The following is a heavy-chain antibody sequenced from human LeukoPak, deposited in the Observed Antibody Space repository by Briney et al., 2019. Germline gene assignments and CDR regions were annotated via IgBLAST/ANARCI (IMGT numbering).Heavy chain of an antibody. D-gene: IGHD2-15*01. CDR1: GGSISTSSYY. Sequence: SETLSLTCTVSGGSISTSSYYWGWVRQPPGKGLEWIGNIYYRGSTYYNPSLKSRVTISVDTSKNQFSLKLSSATAADTAVYYCAVYCSGGSCSISRGYYFGMDVWGQGTTVIVSS. CDR3: AVYCSGGSCSISRGYYFGMDV. V-gene: IGHV4-39*01. CDR2: IYYRGST. J-gene: IGHJ6*02.